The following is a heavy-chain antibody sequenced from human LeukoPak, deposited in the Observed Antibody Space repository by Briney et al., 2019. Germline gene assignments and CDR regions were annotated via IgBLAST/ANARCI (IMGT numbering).Heavy chain of an antibody. CDR1: GFTFSSYA. V-gene: IGHV3-30*04. J-gene: IGHJ3*02. Sequence: GGSLRLSCAASGFTFSSYAMHWVRQAPGKGLEWVAVISYDGSNKYYADSVKGRFTISRDNSKNTLYLQMNSLRAEDTAVYYCARGGVVSPDDAFDIWGQGTMVTVSS. CDR2: ISYDGSNK. CDR3: ARGGVVSPDDAFDI. D-gene: IGHD3-3*01.